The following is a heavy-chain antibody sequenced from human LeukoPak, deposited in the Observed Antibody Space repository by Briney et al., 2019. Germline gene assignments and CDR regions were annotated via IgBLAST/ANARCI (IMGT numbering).Heavy chain of an antibody. CDR2: TYYRSN. Sequence: SQTLSLTCAISGDSVSSSSDAWNWIRQSPSRGLEWLGRTYYRSNDYAVSVKSRMTINADTSKNQVSLQLSSVTPEDTAVYYYARGRNNAFDIWGQGTMVTVSS. D-gene: IGHD1/OR15-1a*01. CDR1: GDSVSSSSDA. J-gene: IGHJ3*02. V-gene: IGHV6-1*01. CDR3: ARGRNNAFDI.